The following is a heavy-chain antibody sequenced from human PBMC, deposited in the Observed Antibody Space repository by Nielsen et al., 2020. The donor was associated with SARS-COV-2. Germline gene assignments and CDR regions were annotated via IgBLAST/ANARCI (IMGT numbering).Heavy chain of an antibody. D-gene: IGHD2-2*01. CDR3: ATRQRIPAAIFGWKYWFDP. CDR1: GGTFSSYA. V-gene: IGHV1-69*06. J-gene: IGHJ5*02. CDR2: IIPIFGTA. Sequence: SVKVSCKASGGTFSSYAISWVRQAPGQGLEWMGGIIPIFGTANYAQKFQGRVTMTEDTSTDTAYMELSSLRSEDTAVYYCATRQRIPAAIFGWKYWFDPWGQGTLVTVSS.